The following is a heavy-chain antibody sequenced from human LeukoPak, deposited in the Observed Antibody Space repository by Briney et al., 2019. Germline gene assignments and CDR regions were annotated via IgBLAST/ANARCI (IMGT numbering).Heavy chain of an antibody. Sequence: GGSLRLSCAASGFTFDDYAMHWVRQAPGKGLEWVSGISWNSGSIGYADSVKGRFTISRDNAKNSLYLQMNSLRAEDTALYYCAKVSHYCGGDCQSLDYWGQGTLVTVSS. J-gene: IGHJ4*02. D-gene: IGHD2-21*02. V-gene: IGHV3-9*01. CDR2: ISWNSGSI. CDR1: GFTFDDYA. CDR3: AKVSHYCGGDCQSLDY.